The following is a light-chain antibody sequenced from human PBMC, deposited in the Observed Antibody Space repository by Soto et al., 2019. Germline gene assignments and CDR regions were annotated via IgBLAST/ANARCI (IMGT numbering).Light chain of an antibody. CDR3: LQRAGWPTIT. J-gene: IGKJ5*01. Sequence: EVVMTQPPAPLFVSPGEGVPLSCGPSQGIGDTLAWYQHKTGETPRLLIYDTSTRATGVPARFSGSGSGTAFSLTIISRLHDDFGIFYCLQRAGWPTITFGQGTRLEIK. CDR1: QGIGDT. CDR2: DTS. V-gene: IGKV3-15*01.